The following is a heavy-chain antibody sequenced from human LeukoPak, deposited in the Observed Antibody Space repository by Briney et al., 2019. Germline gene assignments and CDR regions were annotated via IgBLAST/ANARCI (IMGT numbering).Heavy chain of an antibody. CDR1: GGSLTNPTYF. Sequence: PSETLSLTCTVSGGSLTNPTYFQWSWIRQPPGKGLEFIGKIYSSGSVNLNPALESRLTMSLDTSRSQFFLQLSSVTADDSAVYYCARFRSGGWYYFDSWGQGTRVTVSS. CDR3: ARFRSGGWYYFDS. D-gene: IGHD6-19*01. J-gene: IGHJ4*02. V-gene: IGHV4-61*01. CDR2: IYSSGSV.